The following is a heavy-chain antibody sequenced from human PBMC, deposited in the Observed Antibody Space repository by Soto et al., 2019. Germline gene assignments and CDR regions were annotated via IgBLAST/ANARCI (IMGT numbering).Heavy chain of an antibody. CDR1: EVNRGGSA. CDR2: IRSKTNSYAT. V-gene: IGHV3-73*01. J-gene: IGHJ4*02. CDR3: TRQTYAVQWLVVPTDYNFDY. D-gene: IGHD6-19*01. Sequence: RVSCGVAEVNRGGSAMHCVSKASGKGLEWVGHIRSKTNSYATAYAESVKGRFTISRDDSMNTAYLQMNSLKTEDTAVYFCTRQTYAVQWLVVPTDYNFDYWGQGTLVTVSS.